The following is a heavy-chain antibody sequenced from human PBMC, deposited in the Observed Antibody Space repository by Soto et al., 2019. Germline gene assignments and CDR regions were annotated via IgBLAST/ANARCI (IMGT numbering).Heavy chain of an antibody. D-gene: IGHD3-22*01. CDR1: GGSFSGYF. J-gene: IGHJ6*02. V-gene: IGHV4-34*01. CDR3: AGSYDSSGYSHYYYYGMDV. Sequence: PSENLSLTCAVYGGSFSGYFWNWIRQSPGKGLEWIGKVNHNGRNNYNPSLKSRVTISLDMSKNQIYLKLTSVTAADTAVYYCAGSYDSSGYSHYYYYGMDVWGQGTTVTVSS. CDR2: VNHNGRN.